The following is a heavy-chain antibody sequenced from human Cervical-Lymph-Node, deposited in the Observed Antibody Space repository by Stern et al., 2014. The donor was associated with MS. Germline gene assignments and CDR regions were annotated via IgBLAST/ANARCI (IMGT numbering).Heavy chain of an antibody. CDR3: ARARSKFDGFDP. V-gene: IGHV1-69*01. J-gene: IGHJ5*02. Sequence: QVQLVQSGAEVKKPGSSVKVFCRASGGSFSSYAFSWVRQAPGQGLECMVGILPFLGPPTSAQTSQDRVTFTADESTSTVHMELSRLTAEDTAVYYCARARSKFDGFDPWGQGTLVTVSS. CDR1: GGSFSSYA. CDR2: ILPFLGPP.